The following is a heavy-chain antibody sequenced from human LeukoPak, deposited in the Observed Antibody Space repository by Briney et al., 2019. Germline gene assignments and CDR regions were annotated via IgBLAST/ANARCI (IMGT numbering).Heavy chain of an antibody. CDR3: AGGFSY. Sequence: PGGSLRLSCIASGFTFSSYEMSWVRQAPGKGLEWVSYISSSSGIFYADSVKGRFTISRDNAKNSLYLQMNSLRAEDTAVYYCAGGFSYWGQGTLVTVSS. J-gene: IGHJ4*02. CDR1: GFTFSSYE. V-gene: IGHV3-48*03. CDR2: ISSSSGI.